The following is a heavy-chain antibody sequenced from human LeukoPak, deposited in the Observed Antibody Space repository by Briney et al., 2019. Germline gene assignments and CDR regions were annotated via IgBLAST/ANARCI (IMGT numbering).Heavy chain of an antibody. D-gene: IGHD2-15*01. J-gene: IGHJ4*02. CDR3: ARDNCSGGSCVADY. V-gene: IGHV4-30-4*01. CDR2: IYYSGST. Sequence: PSETLSLTCTVSGGSISSGDYYWSWIRQPPGKGLEWIGYIYYSGSTYYNPSLKSRVTISVDTSKNQFSLKLSSVTGADTAVYYCARDNCSGGSCVADYWGEGTLVTVSS. CDR1: GGSISSGDYY.